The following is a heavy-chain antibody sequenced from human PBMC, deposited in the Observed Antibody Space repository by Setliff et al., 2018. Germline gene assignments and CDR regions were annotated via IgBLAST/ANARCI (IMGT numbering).Heavy chain of an antibody. CDR1: GDSISSGSYH. Sequence: SETLSLTCTVSGDSISSGSYHWSWIRKPAGKGLERIGRIHPSGSTNYNPSLKSRVTISVDTSKNQFSLKVSSVTAADTAVYYCARTTGSTHNWLDPWGPGTLVTVPQ. V-gene: IGHV4-61*02. J-gene: IGHJ5*02. CDR2: IHPSGST. CDR3: ARTTGSTHNWLDP. D-gene: IGHD1-1*01.